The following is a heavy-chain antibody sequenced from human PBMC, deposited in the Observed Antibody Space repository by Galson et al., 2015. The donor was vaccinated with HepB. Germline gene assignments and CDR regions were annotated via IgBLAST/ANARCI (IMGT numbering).Heavy chain of an antibody. CDR2: IKQDGSEK. Sequence: SLRLSCAVSGFDFSDYWMSWVRQAPGKGLEWVANIKQDGSEKSYVDSVKGRFTISRDNSKNTLYLQMNSLRAEDTAVYYCARDRSGLGSGWLAYWGQGTLVTVSS. J-gene: IGHJ4*02. V-gene: IGHV3-7*01. CDR3: ARDRSGLGSGWLAY. CDR1: GFDFSDYW. D-gene: IGHD6-19*01.